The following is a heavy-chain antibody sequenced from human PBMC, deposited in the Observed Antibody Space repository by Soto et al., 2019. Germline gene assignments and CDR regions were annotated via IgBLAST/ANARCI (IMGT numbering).Heavy chain of an antibody. CDR2: IAHDGSEK. CDR1: GFTFSSYW. Sequence: GGSLRLSCAVSGFTFSSYWMSWVRQAPGRGLEWVATIAHDGSEKFYVDSVKGRFTISRDNTKNSLYLQMNSLRAEDTALYYCAKDWDYDSSGDFDYWGQGTLVTVSS. CDR3: AKDWDYDSSGDFDY. V-gene: IGHV3-7*03. D-gene: IGHD3-22*01. J-gene: IGHJ4*02.